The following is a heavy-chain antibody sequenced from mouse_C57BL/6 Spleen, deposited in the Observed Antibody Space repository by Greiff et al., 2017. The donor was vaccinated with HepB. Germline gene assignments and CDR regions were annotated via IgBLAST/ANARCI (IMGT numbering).Heavy chain of an antibody. CDR2: IDPNSGGT. CDR1: GYTFTSYW. D-gene: IGHD1-1*01. CDR3: ARINYCGSSPHRYFDV. V-gene: IGHV1-72*01. Sequence: QVQLQQPGAELVKPGASVKLSCKASGYTFTSYWMHWVKQRPGRGLEWIGRIDPNSGGTKYNEKFKSKATLTVDKPSSTADMQLSSLTAKDAAVFCYARINYCGSSPHRYFDVWGTGTTVTVSS. J-gene: IGHJ1*03.